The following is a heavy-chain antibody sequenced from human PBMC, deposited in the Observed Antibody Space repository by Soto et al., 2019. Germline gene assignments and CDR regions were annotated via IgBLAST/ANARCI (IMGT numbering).Heavy chain of an antibody. D-gene: IGHD3-3*01. CDR3: AKGSITIYDYYYMDV. J-gene: IGHJ6*03. CDR1: GFTFSSYA. V-gene: IGHV3-23*01. Sequence: GGSLRLSCAASGFTFSSYAMSWVRQAPGKGLEWVSAISGSGGSTYYADSVKGRFTISRDNSKNALYLQMNSLRAEDTAVYYCAKGSITIYDYYYMDVWGKGTTVTVSS. CDR2: ISGSGGST.